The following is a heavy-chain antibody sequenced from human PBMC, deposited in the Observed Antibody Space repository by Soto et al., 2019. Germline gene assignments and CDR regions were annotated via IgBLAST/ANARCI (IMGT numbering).Heavy chain of an antibody. V-gene: IGHV3-33*01. J-gene: IGHJ4*02. CDR2: IWNDGSNE. CDR1: GFNFSSYD. Sequence: PGGSLRLSCEASGFNFSSYDIHWVRQAPGKGLEWVAIIWNDGSNEYYADSVKGRFTISRDNSKNTVYLQVSKLRAEDTAVYFCARDQTDSGGYSDSWGQGTLVTVSS. D-gene: IGHD3-22*01. CDR3: ARDQTDSGGYSDS.